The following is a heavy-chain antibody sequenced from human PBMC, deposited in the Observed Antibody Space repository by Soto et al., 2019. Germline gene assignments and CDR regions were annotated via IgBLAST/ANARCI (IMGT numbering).Heavy chain of an antibody. Sequence: EVQLLESGGGFVQPGGSLRLSCAASGFTFSTFAMTWVRQAPGKGLEWVSSISASGTHTYHADSGRGRFTISRDDSINTLYLQLNSLRGGDTAVYYCAKGLRPWNHVDAWGRGTTVTVSS. CDR1: GFTFSTFA. J-gene: IGHJ6*04. CDR2: ISASGTHT. V-gene: IGHV3-23*01. CDR3: AKGLRPWNHVDA. D-gene: IGHD1-1*01.